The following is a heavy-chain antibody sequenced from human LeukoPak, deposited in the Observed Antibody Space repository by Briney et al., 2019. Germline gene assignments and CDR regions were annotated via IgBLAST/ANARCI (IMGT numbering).Heavy chain of an antibody. V-gene: IGHV4-30-2*01. Sequence: PSETLSLTCTVSGGSISSGGYYWSWIRQPPGKGLEWIGYIYHSGSTYYNPSLKSRVTISVDRSKNQFSLKLSSVTAADTAVYYRARTLPLSRGVIVDSWGQGALVTVSS. CDR2: IYHSGST. J-gene: IGHJ4*02. D-gene: IGHD3-10*01. CDR1: GGSISSGGYY. CDR3: ARTLPLSRGVIVDS.